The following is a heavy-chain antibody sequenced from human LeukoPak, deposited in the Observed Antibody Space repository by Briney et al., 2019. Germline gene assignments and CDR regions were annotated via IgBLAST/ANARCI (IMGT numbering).Heavy chain of an antibody. J-gene: IGHJ4*02. CDR2: INPSCGST. Sequence: ASVNVSCKASGYTFISYYMHWVRQAPGRGLEWMGIINPSCGSTSNAQRLQGRATMTSDTSTSTVYMELSNLSSEDTAVYFCAREGGVLWSGELGYWGQGTLVTVSS. V-gene: IGHV1-46*01. CDR3: AREGGVLWSGELGY. CDR1: GYTFISYY. D-gene: IGHD3-10*01.